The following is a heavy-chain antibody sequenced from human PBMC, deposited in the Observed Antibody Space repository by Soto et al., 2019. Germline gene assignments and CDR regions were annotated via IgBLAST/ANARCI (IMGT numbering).Heavy chain of an antibody. Sequence: EVHLQGSGGGLVQPGGSLRLSCAASGFNFNYYAMNCVRRAPGKGLEWVSAISASGGDTYYADSVKGRFTISRDNSKNTQSLQMNSLRAEDTAVYYCATNGDCSRGICYWHVEYWGQGILVTVSS. J-gene: IGHJ4*02. CDR3: ATNGDCSRGICYWHVEY. D-gene: IGHD2-15*01. CDR2: ISASGGDT. CDR1: GFNFNYYA. V-gene: IGHV3-23*01.